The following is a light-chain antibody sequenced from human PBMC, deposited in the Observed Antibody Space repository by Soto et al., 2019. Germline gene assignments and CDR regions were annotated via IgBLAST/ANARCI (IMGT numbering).Light chain of an antibody. Sequence: QSALTQPPSASGSPGQSVTISCTGTSSDVGGYNYVSWYQQHPGKAPKVMIYEVNKRPSGVPDRFSGSKSGNTASLTVSGLQAEDEADYYCSSYAASNHVVFGGGTQLTVL. J-gene: IGLJ2*01. CDR1: SSDVGGYNY. CDR2: EVN. CDR3: SSYAASNHVV. V-gene: IGLV2-8*01.